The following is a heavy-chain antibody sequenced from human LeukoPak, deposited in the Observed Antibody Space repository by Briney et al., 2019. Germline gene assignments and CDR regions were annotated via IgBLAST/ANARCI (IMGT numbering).Heavy chain of an antibody. J-gene: IGHJ4*02. Sequence: ETLSLTCTVSGGSISSSSYYWGWVRQAPGKGLEWVSFISSSSNYIYYADSVKGRFTISRDNAKNSLLLQMNSLRAEDTAVYYCARGTPTTRDFDYWGQGTLVTVSS. D-gene: IGHD4-11*01. CDR1: GGSISSSSYY. CDR3: ARGTPTTRDFDY. CDR2: ISSSSNYI. V-gene: IGHV3-21*01.